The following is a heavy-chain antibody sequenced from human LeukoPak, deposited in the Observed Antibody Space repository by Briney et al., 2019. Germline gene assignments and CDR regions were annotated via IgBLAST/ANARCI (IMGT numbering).Heavy chain of an antibody. V-gene: IGHV1-2*02. Sequence: ASVKVSSTASGYTLTGYYMHWGRQAPGQRVEWMGWINPDSGGTNNAQKFQGRVTMTRDTSISTAYMELSRLRSDDTAVYYCARGGGYNAPSFDYWGEGTLVTVSS. CDR2: INPDSGGT. D-gene: IGHD5-24*01. CDR1: GYTLTGYY. CDR3: ARGGGYNAPSFDY. J-gene: IGHJ4*02.